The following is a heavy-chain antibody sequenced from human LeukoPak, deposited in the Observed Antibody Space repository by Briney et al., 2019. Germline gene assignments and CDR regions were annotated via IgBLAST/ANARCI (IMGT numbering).Heavy chain of an antibody. V-gene: IGHV4-59*08. CDR2: IYYSGST. CDR3: ARAGATTSYYYYGMDV. D-gene: IGHD1-26*01. Sequence: GSLRLSCAASGFTFSSYSMNWIRQPPGKGLEWIGYIYYSGSTNYNPSLKSRVTISVDTSKNQFSLKLSSVTAADTAVYYCARAGATTSYYYYGMDVWGQGTTVTVSS. J-gene: IGHJ6*02. CDR1: GFTFSSYS.